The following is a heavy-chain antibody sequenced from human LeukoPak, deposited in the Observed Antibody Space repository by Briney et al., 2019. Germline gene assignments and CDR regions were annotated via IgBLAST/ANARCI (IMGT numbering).Heavy chain of an antibody. J-gene: IGHJ4*02. D-gene: IGHD6-19*01. CDR2: FDPEDGET. Sequence: ASVKVSCKVSGYTLTELSMHWVRRAPGRRLVWMGGFDPEDGETIYSQKFQGRVTMTEDTSTDTAYMELSSLRSEDTAVYYCATGSSGPYYFDYWGQGTLVTVSS. V-gene: IGHV1-24*01. CDR1: GYTLTELS. CDR3: ATGSSGPYYFDY.